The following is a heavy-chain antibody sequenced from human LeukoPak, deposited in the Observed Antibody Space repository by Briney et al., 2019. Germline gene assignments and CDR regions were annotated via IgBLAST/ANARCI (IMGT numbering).Heavy chain of an antibody. CDR1: GYTFTSYY. V-gene: IGHV1-46*01. J-gene: IGHJ6*02. CDR2: INPSGGST. CDR3: ARDLNYGDYYYYGMDV. D-gene: IGHD4-17*01. Sequence: ASVKVSCKASGYTFTSYYMHWVRQAPGQGLEWMGIINPSGGSTSYAQKFQGRVTMTRDTSTSTVYMELSSLRSEDTAVYYCARDLNYGDYYYYGMDVWGQGTTVTVSS.